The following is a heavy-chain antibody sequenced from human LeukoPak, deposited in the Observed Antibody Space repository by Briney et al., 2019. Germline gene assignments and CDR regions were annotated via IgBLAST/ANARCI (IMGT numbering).Heavy chain of an antibody. CDR3: ARDPPEDEWNSLDS. Sequence: SETLSLTCTVSGGXVNGYYCNWIRQAPGKGLKWIGFIHYSGLTVYSPSLQSRVSMSVDTSRNQFSLDLSSVTAADTALYYCARDPPEDEWNSLDSWGQGILVTVSS. CDR2: IHYSGLT. V-gene: IGHV4-59*02. D-gene: IGHD1-7*01. CDR1: GGXVNGYY. J-gene: IGHJ4*02.